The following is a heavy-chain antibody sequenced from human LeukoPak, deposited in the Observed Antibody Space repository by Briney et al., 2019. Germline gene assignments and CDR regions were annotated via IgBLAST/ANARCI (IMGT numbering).Heavy chain of an antibody. V-gene: IGHV1-24*01. CDR1: GYTLTELS. CDR3: AAIAIDYDGGAEAFDF. Sequence: ASVKVSCNVSGYTLTELSMHWVRQAPGNGLEWMGGFDPEDGETIYAQKFQGRVTMTEDTSTDTAFLDLSSLKFEDTAVYYCAAIAIDYDGGAEAFDFWGQGTLVTVSS. J-gene: IGHJ3*01. D-gene: IGHD4-17*01. CDR2: FDPEDGET.